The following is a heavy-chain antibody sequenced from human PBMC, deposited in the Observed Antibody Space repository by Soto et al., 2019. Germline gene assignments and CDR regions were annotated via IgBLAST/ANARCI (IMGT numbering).Heavy chain of an antibody. CDR3: ARQGSYSLRD. CDR2: IYYSGST. D-gene: IGHD1-26*01. V-gene: IGHV4-59*08. J-gene: IGHJ4*02. Sequence: QVQLQESGPGLVKPSETLSLTCTVSGGSISSYYWSWIRQPPGKGLEWIGYIYYSGSTNYNPSLKSRVTISVDTSKNQFSLKLSSVTAADTAVYYCARQGSYSLRDWSQGTLVTVSS. CDR1: GGSISSYY.